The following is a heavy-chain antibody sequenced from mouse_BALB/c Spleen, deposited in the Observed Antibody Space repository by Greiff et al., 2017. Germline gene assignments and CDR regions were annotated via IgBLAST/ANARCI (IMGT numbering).Heavy chain of an antibody. CDR2: ISYSGST. V-gene: IGHV3-2*02. D-gene: IGHD4-1*01. J-gene: IGHJ3*01. CDR3: ARGKLGEAY. CDR1: GYSITSDYA. Sequence: EVKLMESGPGLVKPSQSLSLTCTVTGYSITSDYAWNWIRQFPGNKLEWMGYISYSGSTSYNPSLKSRISITRDTSKNQFFLQLNSVTTEDTATYYCARGKLGEAYWGQGTLVTVSA.